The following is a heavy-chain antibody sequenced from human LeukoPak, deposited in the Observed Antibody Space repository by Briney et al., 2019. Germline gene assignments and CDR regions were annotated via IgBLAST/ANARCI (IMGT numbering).Heavy chain of an antibody. V-gene: IGHV3-23*01. CDR3: ARQSYDYGDSRPWDY. J-gene: IGHJ4*02. Sequence: GGSLRLSCAASGFTFSSYAMSWVRQAPGKGLEWVSAISGSGGSTYYADSVKGRFTISRDNSKNTLYLQMNSLRAEDTAVYYCARQSYDYGDSRPWDYWGQGTLVTVSS. CDR2: ISGSGGST. D-gene: IGHD4-17*01. CDR1: GFTFSSYA.